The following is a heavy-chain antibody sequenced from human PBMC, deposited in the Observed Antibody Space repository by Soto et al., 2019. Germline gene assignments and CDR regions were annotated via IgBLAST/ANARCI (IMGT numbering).Heavy chain of an antibody. V-gene: IGHV1-3*01. J-gene: IGHJ5*02. Sequence: ASVKVSCKASGYTFTSYAMHWVRQAPGQRLKWMGWINAGNGNTKYSQKFQGRITITRDTSASTAYMELSSLRSEDTAVYYCACPRGYDFRESWFDPWGQGTLVTVSS. D-gene: IGHD5-12*01. CDR3: ACPRGYDFRESWFDP. CDR2: INAGNGNT. CDR1: GYTFTSYA.